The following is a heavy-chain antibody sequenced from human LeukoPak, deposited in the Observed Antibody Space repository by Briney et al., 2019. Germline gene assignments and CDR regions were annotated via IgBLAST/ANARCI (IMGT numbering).Heavy chain of an antibody. D-gene: IGHD3-3*01. CDR3: ARDPNFWSAEPQYFQH. Sequence: SGGSLRLSCAASGFTFSTYAMNWVRQAPGKGLEWVSSISSSSSYIYYADPVKGRFTISRDNAKNSLYLQMSSLSAKDTAVYYCARDPNFWSAEPQYFQHWGRGTLVTVSS. CDR1: GFTFSTYA. J-gene: IGHJ1*01. V-gene: IGHV3-21*01. CDR2: ISSSSSYI.